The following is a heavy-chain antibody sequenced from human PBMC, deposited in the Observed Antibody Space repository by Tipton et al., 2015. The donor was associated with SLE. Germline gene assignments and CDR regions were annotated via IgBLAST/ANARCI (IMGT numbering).Heavy chain of an antibody. CDR3: ARDGPRVAAAGTSWFDP. V-gene: IGHV3-30-3*01. D-gene: IGHD6-13*01. CDR2: ISYDGSNK. Sequence: SLRLSCAASGFTFSSYAMHWVRQAPGKGLEWVAVISYDGSNKYYADSVKGRFTISRDNSKNTLYLQMNSLRAEDTAVYYCARDGPRVAAAGTSWFDPWGQGTLVTVSS. J-gene: IGHJ5*02. CDR1: GFTFSSYA.